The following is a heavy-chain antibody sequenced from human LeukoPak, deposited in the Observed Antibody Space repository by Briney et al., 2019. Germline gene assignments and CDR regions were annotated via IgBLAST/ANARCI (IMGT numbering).Heavy chain of an antibody. J-gene: IGHJ4*02. CDR1: GYTFTGYY. CDR3: ARGSYGYEGRFDY. CDR2: MNPNSGNT. D-gene: IGHD5-18*01. Sequence: GASVKVSCKASGYTFTGYYMHWVRQAPGQGLEWMGWMNPNSGNTAYAQKFQGRVTITRNTSISAAYMELRSLRSDDTAVYYCARGSYGYEGRFDYWGQGTLVTVSS. V-gene: IGHV1-8*03.